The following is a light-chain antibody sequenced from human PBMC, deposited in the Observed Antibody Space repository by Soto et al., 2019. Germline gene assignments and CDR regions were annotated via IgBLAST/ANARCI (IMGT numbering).Light chain of an antibody. CDR2: GAS. CDR1: QSVSSNY. CDR3: QQYGSSPPT. Sequence: EIVLTQSPGTLSLSPGERATLSCRASQSVSSNYLARYQRKPGQAPRLLIYGASSRATGIPTRFSGSGSGTDLNLTITRLEPEDFAVYYCQQYGSSPPTFGQGTKVQIK. J-gene: IGKJ1*01. V-gene: IGKV3-20*01.